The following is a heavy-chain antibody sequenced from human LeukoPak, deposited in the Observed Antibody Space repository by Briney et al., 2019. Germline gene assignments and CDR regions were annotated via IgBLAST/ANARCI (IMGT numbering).Heavy chain of an antibody. D-gene: IGHD4-23*01. CDR2: IYHSGST. CDR1: GGSISSGGYS. Sequence: SETLSLTCAVSGGSISSGGYSWSWIRQPPGKGLEWIGYIYHSGSTYYNPSLKSRVTISVDRSKNQFSLKLSSVTAADTAVYYCASYGVTEYWGQGTLVTVSS. CDR3: ASYGVTEY. V-gene: IGHV4-30-2*01. J-gene: IGHJ4*02.